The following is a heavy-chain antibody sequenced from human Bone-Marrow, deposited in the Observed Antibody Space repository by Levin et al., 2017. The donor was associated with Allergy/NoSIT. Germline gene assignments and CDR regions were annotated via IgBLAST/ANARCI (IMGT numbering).Heavy chain of an antibody. Sequence: SLKISCAASGFTFNNYGMHWVRQAPGKGLEWVADVSYDGSHKYYADPVKGRFTVSRDNSKDTLYDTLYLQMDSLRAEDTAVYYCAKDPGCGSGHCYPSPGFDYWGQGILVTVSS. D-gene: IGHD2-21*02. J-gene: IGHJ4*02. V-gene: IGHV3-30*18. CDR3: AKDPGCGSGHCYPSPGFDY. CDR1: GFTFNNYG. CDR2: VSYDGSHK.